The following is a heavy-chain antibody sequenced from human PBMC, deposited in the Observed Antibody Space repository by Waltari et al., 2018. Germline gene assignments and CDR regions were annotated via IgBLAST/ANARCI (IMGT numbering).Heavy chain of an antibody. J-gene: IGHJ4*02. D-gene: IGHD6-19*01. V-gene: IGHV3-73*01. CDR3: SGGEVTGTDF. CDR1: GFSFSDSS. Sequence: EVQVVESGGGLVQPGGSLKLSWATYGFSFSDSSIHWVRQTSGKGLEWVGRIRREPYNYATAYSASVKGRFTISRDDSKNTAFLQMNSLMTEDTAVYYCSGGEVTGTDFWGQGTLVTVSS. CDR2: IRREPYNYAT.